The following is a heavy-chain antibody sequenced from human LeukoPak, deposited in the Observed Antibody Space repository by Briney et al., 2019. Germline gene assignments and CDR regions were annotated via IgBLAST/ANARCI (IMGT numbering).Heavy chain of an antibody. J-gene: IGHJ2*01. CDR3: ARVFKPSDYGDYLFGYWYFDL. CDR1: GYSISSGYY. D-gene: IGHD4-17*01. V-gene: IGHV4-38-2*02. Sequence: SETLSLTCTVSGYSISSGYYWGWIRQPPGKGLEWIGSIYHSGSTYYNPSLKSRVTISVDTSKNQFSLKLSSVTAADTAVYYCARVFKPSDYGDYLFGYWYFDLWGRGTLVTVSS. CDR2: IYHSGST.